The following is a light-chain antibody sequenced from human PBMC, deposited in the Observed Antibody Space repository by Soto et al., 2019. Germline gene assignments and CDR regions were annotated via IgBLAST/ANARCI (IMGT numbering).Light chain of an antibody. J-gene: IGKJ4*01. V-gene: IGKV1-9*01. CDR1: QGISSY. CDR3: QRLNSYPLT. Sequence: QLTQSPSSLSASVGDRVTITCRASQGISSYLAWYQQKPGKAPKLLIYAASTLQSGVPSRFSGSGSGTDFTLTISSLQLEDFATYYCQRLNSYPLTFGGGTKV. CDR2: AAS.